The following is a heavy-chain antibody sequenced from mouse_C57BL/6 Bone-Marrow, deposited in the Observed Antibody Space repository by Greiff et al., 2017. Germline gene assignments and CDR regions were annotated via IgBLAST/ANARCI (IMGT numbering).Heavy chain of an antibody. CDR3: APYYNGRSYWYFDV. CDR2: IDPDDGET. J-gene: IGHJ1*03. D-gene: IGHD1-1*01. CDR1: GFTFKDYY. Sequence: VQLQQSGAELVKPGASVKFSCTASGFTFKDYYMHWVQQRTEQGLEWIGRIDPDDGETKYAPNFQGQATITADTSSNTVYLQLSSMTSEDTAVYYCAPYYNGRSYWYFDVWGTGTTVTVSS. V-gene: IGHV14-2*01.